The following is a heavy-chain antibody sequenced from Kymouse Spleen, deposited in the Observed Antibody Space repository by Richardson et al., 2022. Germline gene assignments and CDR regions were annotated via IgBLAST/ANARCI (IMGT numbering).Heavy chain of an antibody. D-gene: IGHD3-10*01. Sequence: EVQLVQSGAEVKKPGESLKISCKGSGYSFTSYWIGWVRQMPGKGLEWMGIIYPGDSDTRYSPSFQGQVTISADKSISTAYLQWSSLKASDTAMYYCASLTYYYGSGSYNWFDPWGQGTLVTVSS. CDR3: ASLTYYYGSGSYNWFDP. CDR2: IYPGDSDT. CDR1: GYSFTSYW. J-gene: IGHJ5*02. V-gene: IGHV5-51*01.